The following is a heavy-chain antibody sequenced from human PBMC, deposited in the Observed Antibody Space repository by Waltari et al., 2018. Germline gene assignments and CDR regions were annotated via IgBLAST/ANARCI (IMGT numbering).Heavy chain of an antibody. D-gene: IGHD3-3*01. CDR2: INSRSTNT. V-gene: IGHV3-48*03. CDR1: GFTFRSYE. Sequence: EVQLVESGGGLVQPGGSLRLSCAASGFTFRSYEMNWVRQAPGKGLEWVSYINSRSTNTHYADSAKGRFTISRDNSKNSLYLQMNSLRAEDTAIYYCARRTSPDFWKGYVEMELDPWGQGTLVIVSS. CDR3: ARRTSPDFWKGYVEMELDP. J-gene: IGHJ5*02.